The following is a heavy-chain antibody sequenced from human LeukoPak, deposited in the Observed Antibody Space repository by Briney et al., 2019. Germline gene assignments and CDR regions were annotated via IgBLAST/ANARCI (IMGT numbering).Heavy chain of an antibody. D-gene: IGHD1-26*01. CDR2: LYRSGST. CDR1: GYSISSGYY. J-gene: IGHJ3*02. V-gene: IGHV4-38-2*01. CDR3: ARPYSGSYGTFDI. Sequence: SDTLSLTCAVSGYSISSGYYWGWIRQPPGKGLEWIGRLYRSGSTYYNPSLKSRATISVDTSKNQLSLKLSSVTAADTAVYYCARPYSGSYGTFDIWGQGTMATVTS.